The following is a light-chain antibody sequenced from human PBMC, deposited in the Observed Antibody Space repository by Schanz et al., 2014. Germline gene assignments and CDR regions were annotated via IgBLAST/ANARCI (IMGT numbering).Light chain of an antibody. J-gene: IGKJ1*01. CDR1: QSVSSSY. Sequence: EIVLTQSPGTLSLSPGERATLSCRASQSVSSSYLAWYQQKPGQAPRLLIHDVSKRASGIADRFSGSGSGAEFTLTISRLEPQDFGVYYCQQYGDSPWTFGQGTKVEIK. CDR2: DVS. V-gene: IGKV3-20*01. CDR3: QQYGDSPWT.